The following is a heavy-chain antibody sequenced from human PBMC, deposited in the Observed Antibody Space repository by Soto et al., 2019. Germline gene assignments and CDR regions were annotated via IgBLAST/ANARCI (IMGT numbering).Heavy chain of an antibody. D-gene: IGHD3-10*01. Sequence: SETLSLTCTVSGGSISSGGYYWSWIRQHPGKGLEWIGYIYYSGSTYYNPSLKSRVTISVDTSKNQFSLKLSSVTAADTAVYYCARDSYGSGSLLDYWGRGTLVTVSS. J-gene: IGHJ4*02. CDR3: ARDSYGSGSLLDY. CDR1: GGSISSGGYY. V-gene: IGHV4-31*03. CDR2: IYYSGST.